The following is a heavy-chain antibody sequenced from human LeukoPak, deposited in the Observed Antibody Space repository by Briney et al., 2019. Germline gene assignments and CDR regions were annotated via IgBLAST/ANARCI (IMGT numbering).Heavy chain of an antibody. V-gene: IGHV3-20*04. CDR3: ARRAVTGTIYYFDY. J-gene: IGHJ4*02. D-gene: IGHD6-19*01. CDR2: ITWNGAYR. Sequence: GSLRLSCAASGFTFDNYGMSWVRQAPGKGLEWVSGITWNGAYRGYADSVKGRFTISRDNAKNSLYLEMNSLRVEGTALYYWARRAVTGTIYYFDYWGQGTLVTVSS. CDR1: GFTFDNYG.